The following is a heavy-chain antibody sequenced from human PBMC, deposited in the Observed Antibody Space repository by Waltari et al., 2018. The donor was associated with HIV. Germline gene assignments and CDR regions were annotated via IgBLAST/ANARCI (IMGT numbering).Heavy chain of an antibody. CDR2: INAGNGNT. D-gene: IGHD1-1*01. V-gene: IGHV1-3*01. CDR1: GYTFTSYA. CDR3: ARVLGRGTGTSRFDP. J-gene: IGHJ5*02. Sequence: QVQLVQSGAEVKKPGASVKVSCKASGYTFTSYAMHWVRQAPGQRLEWMGWINAGNGNTKYSQKFQGRVTITRDTSASTAYMELSSLRSEDTAVYYCARVLGRGTGTSRFDPWGQGTLVTVSS.